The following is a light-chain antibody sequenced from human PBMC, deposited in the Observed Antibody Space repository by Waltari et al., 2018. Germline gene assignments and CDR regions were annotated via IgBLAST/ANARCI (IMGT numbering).Light chain of an antibody. CDR2: DVS. V-gene: IGLV2-14*01. Sequence: QSALTQTASVYGSPGQSLTISCSGTSQDDVGFNDVSCYQQHPGKAPKLMIYDVSKRPSGVANRFSGSKSGNTVSLTISGLQTVDEADYYCSSYTSSSSRVFGTGTKVTVL. CDR3: SSYTSSSSRV. CDR1: SQDDVGFND. J-gene: IGLJ1*01.